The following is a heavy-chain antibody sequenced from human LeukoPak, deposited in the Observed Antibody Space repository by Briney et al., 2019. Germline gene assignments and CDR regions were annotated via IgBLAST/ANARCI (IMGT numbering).Heavy chain of an antibody. D-gene: IGHD2-2*01. J-gene: IGHJ4*02. CDR3: ARDIGYCSSTSCQTDY. CDR2: INPNSGGT. Sequence: GASVKLSCKASGYTFTGYYMHWDRQSPGQGLEWRGWINPNSGGTNYAQKFQGRVTMTRDTSISTAYMELSRLRSDDTAVYYCARDIGYCSSTSCQTDYWGQGTLVTVSS. CDR1: GYTFTGYY. V-gene: IGHV1-2*02.